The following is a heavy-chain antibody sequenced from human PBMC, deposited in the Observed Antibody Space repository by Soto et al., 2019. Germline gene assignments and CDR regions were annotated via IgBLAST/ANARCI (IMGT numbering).Heavy chain of an antibody. Sequence: QVQLVQSGAEVKKPGSSVKVSCKASGGTFSSYAIIWVRQAPGQGLEWMGGIIPIFGTANYAQRFQGRVTITADKSTITAYMELSSFRSEDTAVYYCRIQLWDYFDYWGQGTLVTVSS. CDR2: IIPIFGTA. CDR1: GGTFSSYA. J-gene: IGHJ4*02. CDR3: RIQLWDYFDY. V-gene: IGHV1-69*06. D-gene: IGHD5-18*01.